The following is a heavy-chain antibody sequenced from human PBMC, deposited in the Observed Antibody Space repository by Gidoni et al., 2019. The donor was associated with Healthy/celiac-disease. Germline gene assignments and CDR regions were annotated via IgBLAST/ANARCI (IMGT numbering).Heavy chain of an antibody. V-gene: IGHV4-39*01. CDR2: IYYCGST. CDR3: ARQGGHYYDSSGYYYDRVDY. CDR1: GGSISSSIYY. D-gene: IGHD3-22*01. Sequence: QLQLQESGPGLVKPSETLSLTCTVSGGSISSSIYYWGWIRQVPGKGLEWIGTIYYCGSTYYNPSLKSRVTISVDTSKNQFSLKLSSVTAADTAVYYCARQGGHYYDSSGYYYDRVDYWGQGTLVTVSS. J-gene: IGHJ4*02.